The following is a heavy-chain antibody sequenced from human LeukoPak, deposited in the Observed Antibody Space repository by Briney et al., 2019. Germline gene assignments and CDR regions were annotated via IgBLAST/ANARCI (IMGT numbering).Heavy chain of an antibody. Sequence: GASVKVSCKASGYTFTSYGISWVRQAPGQGLEWMGWISAYNGNTNYAQKLQGRVTMTTDTSTSTAYMELRSLRSDDTAVYYCARDKDIVVVPAAQDAFDIWGQGTMVTASS. D-gene: IGHD2-2*01. CDR3: ARDKDIVVVPAAQDAFDI. V-gene: IGHV1-18*01. J-gene: IGHJ3*02. CDR2: ISAYNGNT. CDR1: GYTFTSYG.